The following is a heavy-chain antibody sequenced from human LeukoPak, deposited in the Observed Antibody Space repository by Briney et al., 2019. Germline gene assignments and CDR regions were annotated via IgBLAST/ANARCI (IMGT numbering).Heavy chain of an antibody. CDR1: GGSISSGGYY. Sequence: SETLSLTCAVSGGSISSGGYYWSWIRQHPGKGLEWIGYIYYSGSTSYNPSLKSRVTISVDTSKNQFSLKLSSVTAADTAVYYCARARSGRYYYYGMDVWGLGTTVTVSS. CDR2: IYYSGST. J-gene: IGHJ6*02. D-gene: IGHD1-26*01. V-gene: IGHV4-31*11. CDR3: ARARSGRYYYYGMDV.